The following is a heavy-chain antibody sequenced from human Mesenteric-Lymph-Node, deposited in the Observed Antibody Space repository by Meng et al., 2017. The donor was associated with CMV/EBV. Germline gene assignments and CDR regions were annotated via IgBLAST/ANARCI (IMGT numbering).Heavy chain of an antibody. J-gene: IGHJ3*02. CDR1: GYTFTSYG. CDR2: INPNSGGT. V-gene: IGHV1-2*02. D-gene: IGHD3-10*01. CDR3: ARVSYGSGSYEDAFDI. Sequence: ASVKVSCKASGYTFTSYGISWVRQAPGQGLEWMGWINPNSGGTNYAQKFQGRVTMARDTSISTAYMELSRLRSDDTAVYYCARVSYGSGSYEDAFDIWGQGTMVTVSS.